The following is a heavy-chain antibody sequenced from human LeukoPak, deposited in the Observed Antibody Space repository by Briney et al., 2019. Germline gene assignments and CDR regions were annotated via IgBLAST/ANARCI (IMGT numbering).Heavy chain of an antibody. CDR2: MNLNSGNT. Sequence: ASVKVSCKASGYTFTNYDINWVRQATGQGLEWMGWMNLNSGNTGYAQKFQGRVSMTRNTSISTAYMELSSLRSEDTAVYYCARGIGSTTVTTLEYYFDYWGQGTLVTVSS. CDR1: GYTFTNYD. J-gene: IGHJ4*02. CDR3: ARGIGSTTVTTLEYYFDY. D-gene: IGHD4-17*01. V-gene: IGHV1-8*01.